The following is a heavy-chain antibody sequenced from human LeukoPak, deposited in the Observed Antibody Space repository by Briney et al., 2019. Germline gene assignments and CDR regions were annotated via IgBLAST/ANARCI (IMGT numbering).Heavy chain of an antibody. Sequence: GGSLRLSCAASGFTFSSYSMNWVRQAPGKGLEWVSSISSSSSYIYYADSVKGRFTISRDKAKNSLYLQMNSLRAEDTAVYYCAREGNYYDSSGYYFPYYFDYWGQGTLVTVSS. CDR1: GFTFSSYS. CDR3: AREGNYYDSSGYYFPYYFDY. CDR2: ISSSSSYI. D-gene: IGHD3-22*01. V-gene: IGHV3-21*01. J-gene: IGHJ4*02.